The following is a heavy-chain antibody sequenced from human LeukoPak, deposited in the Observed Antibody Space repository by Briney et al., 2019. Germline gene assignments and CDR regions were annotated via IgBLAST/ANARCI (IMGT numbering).Heavy chain of an antibody. V-gene: IGHV3-23*01. J-gene: IGHJ4*02. CDR3: AKATGYLL. CDR1: GFTFSSYA. CDR2: ISNSDGTT. D-gene: IGHD1-14*01. Sequence: GGSLRLSCAVSGFTFSSYAMSWVRQAPGKGLEWVSTISNSDGTTYYADSVKGRFTISRDDSENTLSLQMNSPRAEDTAVYYCAKATGYLLWGQGTLVTVSS.